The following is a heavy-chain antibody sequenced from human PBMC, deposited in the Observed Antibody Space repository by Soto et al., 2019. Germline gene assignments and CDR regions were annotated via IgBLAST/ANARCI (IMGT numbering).Heavy chain of an antibody. CDR1: GYSFSDYF. Sequence: QVQLVQSGAEVKKSGASVKVSCKPSGYSFSDYFIQWVRQAPGQGLEWVAWINPKTAATNYAKKFQGRVSLTWDTSSTTANMELTRLRPDDTGVYYCARIKWGLNYYNGMDVWGQGTTFIVSS. J-gene: IGHJ6*02. V-gene: IGHV1-2*02. D-gene: IGHD1-26*01. CDR2: INPKTAAT. CDR3: ARIKWGLNYYNGMDV.